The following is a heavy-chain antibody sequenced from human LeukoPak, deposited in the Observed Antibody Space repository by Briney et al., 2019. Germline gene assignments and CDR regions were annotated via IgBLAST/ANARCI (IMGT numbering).Heavy chain of an antibody. CDR3: ARGQGVVPAAYSYSYSSMAV. V-gene: IGHV4-34*01. CDR1: GGSFSGYY. Sequence: SETLSLTCAVYGGSFSGYYWSWIRQPPGKGLEWIGEINHSGSTNYNPSLKSRVTISVDTSKNQFSLKLSSVTAADTAVYYCARGQGVVPAAYSYSYSSMAVWAKGPRSPSP. D-gene: IGHD2-2*01. J-gene: IGHJ6*03. CDR2: INHSGST.